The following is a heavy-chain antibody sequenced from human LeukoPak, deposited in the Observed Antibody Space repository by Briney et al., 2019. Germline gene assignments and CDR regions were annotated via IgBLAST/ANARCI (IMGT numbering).Heavy chain of an antibody. CDR1: GYTFTSYV. CDR2: ISTYNGDT. J-gene: IGHJ4*02. CDR3: ARDTGSSPGDY. Sequence: ASLKASCNASGYTFTSYVITLFRQATGQFHEWMGWISTYNGDTNYAQNLQGRVTMTTDTSTSTAYMDLRSLRSDDTAVYYCARDTGSSPGDYWGQGTLVTVSS. V-gene: IGHV1-18*01. D-gene: IGHD1-26*01.